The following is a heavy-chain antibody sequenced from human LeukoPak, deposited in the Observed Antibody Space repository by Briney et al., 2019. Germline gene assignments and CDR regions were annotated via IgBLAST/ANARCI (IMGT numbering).Heavy chain of an antibody. CDR2: ISSDGTTT. CDR1: AFTFSRSW. J-gene: IGHJ4*02. D-gene: IGHD3-10*01. CDR3: ARFAYDSGSLS. Sequence: PGGSLRLSCAASAFTFSRSWMDWVSHTPGEGLMWVSRISSDGTTTTYADSVKGLFTISRDNARNTLYLQMNSLRAEDTAVYYCARFAYDSGSLSRGQGALFTVSS. V-gene: IGHV3-74*01.